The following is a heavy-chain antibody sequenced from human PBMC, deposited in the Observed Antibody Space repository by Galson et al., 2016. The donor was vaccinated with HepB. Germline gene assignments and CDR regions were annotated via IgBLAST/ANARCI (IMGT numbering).Heavy chain of an antibody. Sequence: SLRLSCAAAGFSFSTYSMDWVRQAPGKGLEWVSTITPRTADIFYADSVKGRFTISRDDAKNSLYLQMNGLRAEDTAVYFCARDTCGWSRDYWGRGTLVIVSS. CDR3: ARDTCGWSRDY. CDR1: GFSFSTYS. V-gene: IGHV3-21*06. D-gene: IGHD6-19*01. J-gene: IGHJ4*02. CDR2: ITPRTADI.